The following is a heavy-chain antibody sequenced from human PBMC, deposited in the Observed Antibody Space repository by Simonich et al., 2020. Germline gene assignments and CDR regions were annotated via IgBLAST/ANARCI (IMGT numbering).Heavy chain of an antibody. CDR2: ITYEGSNK. J-gene: IGHJ5*02. D-gene: IGHD7-27*01. Sequence: QVQLVESGGGVVQPGRSLRLSCAASGFTFSSYAMHWVRQAPGKGLEWVAVITYEGSNKNYAYSVKGRFTIARDNSKNTLYLQMNSLRAEDTAVYYCARDRNWGWFDPWGQGTLVTVSS. CDR1: GFTFSSYA. V-gene: IGHV3-30*07. CDR3: ARDRNWGWFDP.